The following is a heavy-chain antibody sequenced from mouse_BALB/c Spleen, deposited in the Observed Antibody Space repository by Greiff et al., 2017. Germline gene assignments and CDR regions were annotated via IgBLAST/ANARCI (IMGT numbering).Heavy chain of an antibody. CDR1: GFSLASYG. CDR3: ARGVDYGYYFDY. J-gene: IGHJ2*01. CDR2: IWAGGST. V-gene: IGHV2-9*02. D-gene: IGHD2-4*01. Sequence: VKLMESGPGLVAPSQSLSITCTVSGFSLASYGVHWVRQPPGKGLEWLGVIWAGGSTNYNSALMSRLSISKDNSKSQVFLKMNSLQTDDTAMYYCARGVDYGYYFDYWGQGTTLTVSS.